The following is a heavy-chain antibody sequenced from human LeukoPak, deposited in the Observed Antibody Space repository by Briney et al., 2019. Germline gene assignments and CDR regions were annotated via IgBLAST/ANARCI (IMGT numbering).Heavy chain of an antibody. Sequence: ASVKVSCKASGYSFTTYYIYWMRQAPGQGLEWMGIINPSVGGTSYAQKFQGRLTMTSDTSTRTLHMCLSSLRSEDTAVYYCARGGYYDSSYPPDYWGKGTLVTVSS. CDR2: INPSVGGT. CDR3: ARGGYYDSSYPPDY. J-gene: IGHJ4*02. D-gene: IGHD3-22*01. V-gene: IGHV1-46*01. CDR1: GYSFTTYY.